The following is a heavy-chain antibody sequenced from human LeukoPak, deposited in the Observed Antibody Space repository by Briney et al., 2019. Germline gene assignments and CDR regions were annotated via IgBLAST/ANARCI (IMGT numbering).Heavy chain of an antibody. D-gene: IGHD1-1*01. CDR1: GFSFSSYA. CDR2: ISGSGDNT. J-gene: IGHJ4*02. Sequence: PGGSLKLSCAASGFSFSSYAMSWARQAPGKGLEWVSSISGSGDNTYYAESVKGRFTISRDNSKNTLFLQMNSLRAEDTAVFYCAKRSGFTTGWFFDFWGQGTLVTVSS. V-gene: IGHV3-23*01. CDR3: AKRSGFTTGWFFDF.